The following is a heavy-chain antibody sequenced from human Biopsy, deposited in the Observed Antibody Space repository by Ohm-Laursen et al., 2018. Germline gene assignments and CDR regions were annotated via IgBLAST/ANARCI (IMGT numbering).Heavy chain of an antibody. V-gene: IGHV1-24*01. D-gene: IGHD1-1*01. CDR1: GYSLIELS. J-gene: IGHJ6*02. Sequence: GASVKVSCKVSGYSLIELSMYWVRQAPGQGLEWMGSFDLDDGETINVQRFQGRVTMTADTSTDTAYMEMSGLRSDDTAVYYCATNIRGGELEPWKGHYYGMDVWGQGTSVTVSS. CDR2: FDLDDGET. CDR3: ATNIRGGELEPWKGHYYGMDV.